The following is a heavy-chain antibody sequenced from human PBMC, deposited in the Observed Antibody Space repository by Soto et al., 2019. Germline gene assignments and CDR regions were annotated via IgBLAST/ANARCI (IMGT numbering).Heavy chain of an antibody. V-gene: IGHV1-18*01. J-gene: IGHJ4*02. CDR3: ARPAPYSPQWLVRRPLGY. Sequence: ASVKFSCTASGYTFTSYGISWVRQAPGQGLEWMGWISAYNGNTNYAQKLQGRVTMTTDTSTSTAYMELRSLRAEDTAVYYCARPAPYSPQWLVRRPLGYWGQGTLVTVSS. CDR2: ISAYNGNT. CDR1: GYTFTSYG. D-gene: IGHD6-19*01.